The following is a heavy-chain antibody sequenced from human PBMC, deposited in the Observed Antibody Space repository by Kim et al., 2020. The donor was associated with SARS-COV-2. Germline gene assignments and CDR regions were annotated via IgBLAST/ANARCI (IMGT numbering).Heavy chain of an antibody. CDR1: GGSFSGYY. CDR2: INHSGST. V-gene: IGHV4-34*01. J-gene: IGHJ4*02. D-gene: IGHD3-22*01. CDR3: ARIPYYYDSSGYGY. Sequence: SETLSLTCAVYGGSFSGYYWSWIRQPPGKGLEWIGEINHSGSTNYNPSLKSRVTISVDTSKNQFSLKLSSVTAADTAVYYCARIPYYYDSSGYGYWGQGTLVTVSS.